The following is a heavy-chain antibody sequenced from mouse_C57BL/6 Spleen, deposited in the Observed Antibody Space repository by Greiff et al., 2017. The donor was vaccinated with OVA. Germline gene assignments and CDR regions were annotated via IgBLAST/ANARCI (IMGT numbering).Heavy chain of an antibody. CDR3: ARDYCDCDGWFAY. D-gene: IGHD2-4*01. CDR1: GYTFTSYW. J-gene: IGHJ3*01. Sequence: QVQPQQPGAELVRPGSSVKLSCKASGYTFTSYWMHWVKQRPIQGLEWIGNIDPSDSETHYNQKFKDKATLTVDKSSSTAYMQLSSLTSEDSAVYYCARDYCDCDGWFAYWGQGTLVTVSA. CDR2: IDPSDSET. V-gene: IGHV1-52*01.